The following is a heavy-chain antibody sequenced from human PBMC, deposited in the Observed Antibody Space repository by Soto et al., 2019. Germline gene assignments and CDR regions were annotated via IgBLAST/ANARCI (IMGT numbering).Heavy chain of an antibody. D-gene: IGHD3-22*01. Sequence: QVQLQQWGAGLLKPSETLSLSCAVYGGYFNDNYYTWFRQPPGKGLEWIGRIYTTGSTNYNPSLKSRVTMSLDTSRNQFSLKLSSVTAADTAVYYCAREGGYFDSSGSGVYHYHGVDVWGQGTTVTVSS. CDR2: IYTTGST. CDR1: GGYFNDNY. CDR3: AREGGYFDSSGSGVYHYHGVDV. V-gene: IGHV4-59*10. J-gene: IGHJ6*02.